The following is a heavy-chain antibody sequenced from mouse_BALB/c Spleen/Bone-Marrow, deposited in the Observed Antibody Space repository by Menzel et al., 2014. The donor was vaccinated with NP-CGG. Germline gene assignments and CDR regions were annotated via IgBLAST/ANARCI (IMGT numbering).Heavy chain of an antibody. Sequence: VKLMESGSVLVRPGDSVKLSCKASGYTFTSTCIHWAKQRPGQGLEWIGEIHPNSGNTKYNEKLKGKATLTADTSSSTAYVDLSSLTSEDSAVYYCTRDGVGGAMDYWGQGTSVTVSS. CDR3: TRDGVGGAMDY. V-gene: IGHV1S130*01. D-gene: IGHD2-3*01. J-gene: IGHJ4*01. CDR1: GYTFTSTC. CDR2: IHPNSGNT.